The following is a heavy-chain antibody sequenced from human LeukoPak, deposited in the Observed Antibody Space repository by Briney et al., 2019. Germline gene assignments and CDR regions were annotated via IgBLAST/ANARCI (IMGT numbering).Heavy chain of an antibody. CDR2: FNHSGTT. CDR3: ARHRGFNPPDF. V-gene: IGHV4-34*01. Sequence: SETLSLTCAVYGGSFSGYYWSWVRQSPSKGLEWIGEFNHSGTTNSNPSLKRRVTISVDTSKNQFSLKLSSVTAADTAVYYCARHRGFNPPDFWGQGTLVTVSS. J-gene: IGHJ4*02. D-gene: IGHD5-24*01. CDR1: GGSFSGYY.